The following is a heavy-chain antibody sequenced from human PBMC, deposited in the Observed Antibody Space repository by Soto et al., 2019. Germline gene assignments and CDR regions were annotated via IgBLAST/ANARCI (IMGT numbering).Heavy chain of an antibody. J-gene: IGHJ4*02. CDR1: RGTFTNYA. Sequence: QVYLVQSGAEVKKPGSSVKVSCKALRGTFTNYAFSWVRQAPGQGLEWMGGIMPFFGSGNYAQKFQGRININADESPSSVYLELTSLRSEDTAVYYCARDRAGYYSHFVYWGQGTLVTVSS. CDR2: IMPFFGSG. CDR3: ARDRAGYYSHFVY. D-gene: IGHD3-22*01. V-gene: IGHV1-69*01.